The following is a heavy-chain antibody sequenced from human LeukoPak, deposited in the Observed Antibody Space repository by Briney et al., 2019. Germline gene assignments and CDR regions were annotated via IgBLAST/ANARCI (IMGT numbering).Heavy chain of an antibody. CDR3: AREMGGDYYDSSGIDAFDI. V-gene: IGHV3-23*01. CDR2: ISGSGSNT. D-gene: IGHD3-22*01. CDR1: GFTSSSYA. Sequence: GGSLRLSCAASGFTSSSYAMSWVRQAPGEGLEWVAAISGSGSNTFYADSVNGRFTISRDNAKNSLYLQMNSLRAEDTAVYYCAREMGGDYYDSSGIDAFDIWGQGTMVTVSP. J-gene: IGHJ3*02.